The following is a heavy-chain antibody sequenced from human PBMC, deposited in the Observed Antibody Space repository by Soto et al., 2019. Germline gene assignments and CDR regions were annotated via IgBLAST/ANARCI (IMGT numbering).Heavy chain of an antibody. Sequence: GGSLRLSCAASGFTFSSYAMRWVRQAPGKGLEYVSAISSNGGSTYYADSVKGRFTISIDNSKNTLYLKMSSLSAEDTAVYYCARVYCTDGGSYHSYYWMDVWGQGTTVTVSS. CDR3: ARVYCTDGGSYHSYYWMDV. CDR1: GFTFSSYA. J-gene: IGHJ6*02. CDR2: ISSNGGST. D-gene: IGHD2-8*01. V-gene: IGHV3-64*04.